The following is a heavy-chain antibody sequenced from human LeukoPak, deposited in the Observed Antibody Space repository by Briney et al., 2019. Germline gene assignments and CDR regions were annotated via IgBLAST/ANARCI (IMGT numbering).Heavy chain of an antibody. J-gene: IGHJ4*02. CDR2: IYPGDSDT. CDR3: ARSIAANAPGSDF. D-gene: IGHD6-13*01. V-gene: IGHV5-51*01. Sequence: GESLKISCKGSGYRFTSYWIGWARQMPGKGLEWMGIIYPGDSDTRYSPSFQGQVTISADKSISTAYLQWSSLKASDTAMYYCARSIAANAPGSDFWDQGHLVIVSS. CDR1: GYRFTSYW.